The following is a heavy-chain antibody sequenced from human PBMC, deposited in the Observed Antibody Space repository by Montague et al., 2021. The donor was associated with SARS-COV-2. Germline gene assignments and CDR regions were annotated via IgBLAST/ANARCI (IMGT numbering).Heavy chain of an antibody. D-gene: IGHD1-26*01. CDR2: ISYTGST. Sequence: SETLSLTCSVSGDSMSGNNSYWGWIRQPPGKGLESIGSISYTGSTSYNASLKSRVTMSVDTSKNGFSLRLSSVTASDTAVYYCAGLYIQKTLVGASRRRWFDPWGQGTLVTVSS. V-gene: IGHV4-39*01. CDR1: GDSMSGNNSY. CDR3: AGLYIQKTLVGASRRRWFDP. J-gene: IGHJ5*02.